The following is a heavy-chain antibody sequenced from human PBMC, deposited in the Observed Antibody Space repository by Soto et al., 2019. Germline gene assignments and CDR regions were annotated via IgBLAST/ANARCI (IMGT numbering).Heavy chain of an antibody. J-gene: IGHJ6*02. D-gene: IGHD3-10*01. CDR1: GDSISRYY. CDR2: IYYSGET. CDR3: ARDQGGEFLKGSGMDV. Sequence: QVQLQESGPGLVKPSETLSLTCTVSGDSISRYYWSWIRLSPGKGLEWIGYIYYSGETNYNPSVKSRVTISVDRTTNQFSRKLSSVTAADTAVYYCARDQGGEFLKGSGMDVWGQGTTVTVSS. V-gene: IGHV4-59*01.